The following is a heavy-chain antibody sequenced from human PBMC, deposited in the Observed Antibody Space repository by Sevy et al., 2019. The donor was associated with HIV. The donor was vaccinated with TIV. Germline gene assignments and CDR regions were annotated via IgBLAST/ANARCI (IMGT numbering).Heavy chain of an antibody. Sequence: GESLKISCAASGFAFSGSTVHWVRQASGKGLEWVGRIRSKAYNFATTYAASLKGRLTISRDDSKNTAYLQLNGLKTEDTAVYYCTGGAPYPMDVWGQGTTVTVSS. D-gene: IGHD3-10*01. CDR3: TGGAPYPMDV. J-gene: IGHJ6*02. V-gene: IGHV3-73*01. CDR1: GFAFSGST. CDR2: IRSKAYNFAT.